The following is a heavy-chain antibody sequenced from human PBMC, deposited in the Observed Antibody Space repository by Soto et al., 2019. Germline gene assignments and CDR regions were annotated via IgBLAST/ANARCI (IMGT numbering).Heavy chain of an antibody. J-gene: IGHJ4*02. D-gene: IGHD6-19*01. Sequence: EVQLVETGGGLIQPGRSLRLTCAASGFSVTSNYMTWVRQAPGKGLEWVSVIYTGDSTYYADSVKGRFTISRDKSKNTLYLQMNSLRAEDTAVYYCARSSGWYCFDYWGQGTLVTVSS. V-gene: IGHV3-53*02. CDR2: IYTGDST. CDR1: GFSVTSNY. CDR3: ARSSGWYCFDY.